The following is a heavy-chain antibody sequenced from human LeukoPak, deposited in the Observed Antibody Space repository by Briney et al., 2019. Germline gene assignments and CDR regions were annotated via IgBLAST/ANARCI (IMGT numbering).Heavy chain of an antibody. D-gene: IGHD1-26*01. CDR1: GFTFSSYG. V-gene: IGHV3-23*01. J-gene: IGHJ4*02. Sequence: GGSLRLSCAASGFTFSSYGMSWVRQAPGKGLEWVSAISGTGGSTYYADSVKGRFTISRDNSKNTLYLQMNSLRAEDTAVYYCAKGDTTWELPHDYWGQGTLVTVSS. CDR3: AKGDTTWELPHDY. CDR2: ISGTGGST.